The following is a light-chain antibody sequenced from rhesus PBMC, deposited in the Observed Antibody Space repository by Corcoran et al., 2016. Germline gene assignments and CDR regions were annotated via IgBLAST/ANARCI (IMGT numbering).Light chain of an antibody. Sequence: DIQMTQSPSSLSASVGDRVTVTCRASQGINKALSWYQQKPGKAPTLLIYSASSLQTGVSSRFTGSGAGNDYILTISSLQPEDVATYYCLQDDTTPLTFGGGTKVEIK. CDR3: LQDDTTPLT. V-gene: IGKV1-94*01. CDR2: SAS. CDR1: QGINKA. J-gene: IGKJ4*01.